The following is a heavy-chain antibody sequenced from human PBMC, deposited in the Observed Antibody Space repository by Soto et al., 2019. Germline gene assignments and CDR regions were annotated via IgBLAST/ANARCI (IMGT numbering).Heavy chain of an antibody. Sequence: EVQLVESGGGLVKPGGSLRLSCAASGFTFSSYSMNWVRQAPGKGLEWVSSISSSSTYIYYADSVKGRFTISRDNAKNSLYLQMDSLRAEDTAVYYCARDLRFGDLLPCFDPWGQGTLVTVSS. D-gene: IGHD3-10*01. CDR3: ARDLRFGDLLPCFDP. J-gene: IGHJ5*02. CDR1: GFTFSSYS. CDR2: ISSSSTYI. V-gene: IGHV3-21*01.